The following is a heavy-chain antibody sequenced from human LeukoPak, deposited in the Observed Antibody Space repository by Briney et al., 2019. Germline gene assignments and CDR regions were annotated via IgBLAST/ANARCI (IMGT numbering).Heavy chain of an antibody. CDR1: GGSISSSYYY. J-gene: IGHJ6*02. Sequence: SETLSLTCTVSGGSISSSYYYWGWIRQPPGKGLEWIGSIYSSGSTYYNPSLKSRVTISVDTSKNQFSLKLSSVTAADTAVYYCARGGRFLAYYYYGMDVWGQGTTVTVSS. CDR3: ARGGRFLAYYYYGMDV. CDR2: IYSSGST. V-gene: IGHV4-39*01.